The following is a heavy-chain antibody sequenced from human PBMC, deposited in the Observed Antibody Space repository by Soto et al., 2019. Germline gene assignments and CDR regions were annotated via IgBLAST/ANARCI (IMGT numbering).Heavy chain of an antibody. J-gene: IGHJ4*02. CDR1: GFTFSSYW. Sequence: EVRLVESGGGLVQPGGSLRLSCAASGFTFSSYWMHWVRQAPGKGLVWVSRINSDGSITTYADSVKGRFTISRDNAKNTLFLQMNSLRAEDTAVYYCARDGYSSSWYEGFDYWGQGTQVTVSS. CDR2: INSDGSIT. D-gene: IGHD6-13*01. V-gene: IGHV3-74*01. CDR3: ARDGYSSSWYEGFDY.